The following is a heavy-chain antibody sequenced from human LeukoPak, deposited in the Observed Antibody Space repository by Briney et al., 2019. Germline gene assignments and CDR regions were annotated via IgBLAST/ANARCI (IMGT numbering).Heavy chain of an antibody. J-gene: IGHJ4*02. Sequence: GGSLRLSRAASGFPFHNYWMTWVRQAPGKGLEWVANINQDDNEKYYLDSVKGRFTISRDNAETSLFLQMTSLRVEDTAIYYCARGLYGSGRRSLMAHWGPGTLVAVSS. CDR2: INQDDNEK. CDR3: ARGLYGSGRRSLMAH. D-gene: IGHD3-10*01. V-gene: IGHV3-7*01. CDR1: GFPFHNYW.